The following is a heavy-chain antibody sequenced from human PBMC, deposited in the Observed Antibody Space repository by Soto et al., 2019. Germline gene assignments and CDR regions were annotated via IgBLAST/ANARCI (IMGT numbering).Heavy chain of an antibody. J-gene: IGHJ6*02. CDR1: GFTFGDYA. V-gene: IGHV3-49*04. CDR2: IRSKAYGGTT. CDR3: TTPEDYYYGMDV. Sequence: GGSLRLSCTASGFTFGDYAMSWVRQAPGKGLEWVGFIRSKAYGGTTEYAASVEGRFTISRDDSKSIAYLQMNSLKTEDTAVYYCTTPEDYYYGMDVWGQGTTVTVSS.